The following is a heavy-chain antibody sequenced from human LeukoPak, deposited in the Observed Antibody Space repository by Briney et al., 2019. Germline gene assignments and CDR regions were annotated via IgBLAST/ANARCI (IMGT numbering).Heavy chain of an antibody. CDR1: GGSISGTNW. CDR3: ARHSGIGMAQLYFDY. D-gene: IGHD1-26*01. V-gene: IGHV4-39*01. J-gene: IGHJ4*02. Sequence: PSETLSLTCGVSGGSISGTNWWSWVRQPPGKGLEWIGSIYYSGSTYYNPSHKSRVTISVDTSKNQFSLSLSSVTAADTAVYHCARHSGIGMAQLYFDYWGQGTLVTVSS. CDR2: IYYSGST.